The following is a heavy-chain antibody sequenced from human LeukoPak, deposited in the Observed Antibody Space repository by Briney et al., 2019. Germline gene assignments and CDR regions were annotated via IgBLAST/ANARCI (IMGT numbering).Heavy chain of an antibody. CDR2: ISWNSGSI. Sequence: SGGSLRLSCAASGFTFDDYAMHWVRQAPGKGLEWVSGISWNSGSIGYADSVKGRFTISRDNAKNSLYLQMNSLRAEDTALYYCAKDISPFSGPFDYWGQGTLVTVSS. CDR3: AKDISPFSGPFDY. CDR1: GFTFDDYA. V-gene: IGHV3-9*01. D-gene: IGHD5-12*01. J-gene: IGHJ4*02.